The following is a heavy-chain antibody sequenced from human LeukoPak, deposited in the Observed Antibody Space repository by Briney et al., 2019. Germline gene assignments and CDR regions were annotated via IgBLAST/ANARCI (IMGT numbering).Heavy chain of an antibody. J-gene: IGHJ4*02. V-gene: IGHV4-39*01. CDR1: GGSISSSSYY. Sequence: SETLSLTCAVSGGSISSSSYYWGWIRQPPGKGLEWIGSIYYSGSTYYNPSLKSRVTISVDTSKNQFSLKLSSVTAADTAVYYCARSRTGTTRFLDHWGQGTLVTVSS. CDR3: ARSRTGTTRFLDH. CDR2: IYYSGST. D-gene: IGHD1-1*01.